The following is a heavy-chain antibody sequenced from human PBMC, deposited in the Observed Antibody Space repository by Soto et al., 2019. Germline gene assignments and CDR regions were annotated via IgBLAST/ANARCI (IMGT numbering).Heavy chain of an antibody. J-gene: IGHJ6*02. CDR2: IKSQTAGGTT. D-gene: IGHD3-3*01. Sequence: EVQLVESGGGLVKPGGSLRLSCAASGFTFSNAWMNWVRQAPGKGLEWVGRIKSQTAGGTTDYAAPVKGRFTISRDASKNTLDLQMNRLKTEDTAVYYCTTPIFGVWGQGTTVTVSS. V-gene: IGHV3-15*07. CDR3: TTPIFGV. CDR1: GFTFSNAW.